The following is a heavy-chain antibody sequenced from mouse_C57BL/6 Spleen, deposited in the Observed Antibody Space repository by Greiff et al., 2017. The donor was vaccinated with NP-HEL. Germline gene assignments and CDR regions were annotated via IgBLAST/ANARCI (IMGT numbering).Heavy chain of an antibody. J-gene: IGHJ4*01. CDR3: ARRETYYAMDY. CDR1: GYTFTGYW. V-gene: IGHV1-9*01. Sequence: VKLVESGAELMKPGASVKLSCKATGYTFTGYWIEWVKQRPGHGLEWIGEILPGSGSTNYNEKFKGKATFTADTSSNTAYMQLSSLTTEDSAIYYCARRETYYAMDYWGQGTSVTVSS. CDR2: ILPGSGST.